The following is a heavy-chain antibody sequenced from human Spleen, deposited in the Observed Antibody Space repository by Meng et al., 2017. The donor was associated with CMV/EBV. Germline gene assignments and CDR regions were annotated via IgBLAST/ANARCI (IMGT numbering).Heavy chain of an antibody. D-gene: IGHD6-13*01. CDR2: INHSGST. CDR3: ARVAQAGTNY. J-gene: IGHJ4*02. Sequence: SLACAVCGGCFSGYYWSWIRQPPGKGLEWIGEINHSGSTNYNPSLKSRVTISVDTSKNQFSLKLSSVTAADTAVYYCARVAQAGTNYWGQGTLVTVSS. CDR1: GGCFSGYY. V-gene: IGHV4-34*01.